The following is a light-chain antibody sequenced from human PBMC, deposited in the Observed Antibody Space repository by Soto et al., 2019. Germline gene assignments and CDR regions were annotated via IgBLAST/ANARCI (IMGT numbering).Light chain of an antibody. CDR1: SSNIGKSS. J-gene: IGLJ2*01. CDR2: TNS. CDR3: ASWDDNLNAVV. V-gene: IGLV1-44*01. Sequence: QSVVTQPPSASGTPGQRVTMSCSGSSSNIGKSSVNWYQQFPGTAPKLLIYTNSQRPSGVPDRFSGSKSGTSASLAISGLQSEDEADYYCASWDDNLNAVVFGGGTKVTVL.